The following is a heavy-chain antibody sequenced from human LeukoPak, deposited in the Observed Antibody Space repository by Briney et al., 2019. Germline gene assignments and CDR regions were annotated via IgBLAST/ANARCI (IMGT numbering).Heavy chain of an antibody. J-gene: IGHJ6*02. CDR1: GGSISSYY. D-gene: IGHD2-21*01. CDR2: IYYSGST. Sequence: SETLSLTCTVSGGSISSYYWSWIRQPPGKGLEWIGYIYYSGSTNYNPSLKSRVTISVDTSKNQFSLKLSSVTAADTAVYYCARVRPPPLWGDYYYYGMDVWGQGTTVTVSS. V-gene: IGHV4-59*01. CDR3: ARVRPPPLWGDYYYYGMDV.